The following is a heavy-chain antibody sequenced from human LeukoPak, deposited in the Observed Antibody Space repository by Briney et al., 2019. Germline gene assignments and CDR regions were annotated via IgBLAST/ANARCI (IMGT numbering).Heavy chain of an antibody. CDR3: ATGRFSEWLF. J-gene: IGHJ4*01. Sequence: ASVKVSCKVSGYTLTELSMHWLRQAPRKRLELMGGFDTEDGETIYAQKFQGRVTMTEDTSTDTAYMELSSLRSEDTAVYYCATGRFSEWLFWGQGTLVTVSS. V-gene: IGHV1-24*01. CDR2: FDTEDGET. CDR1: GYTLTELS. D-gene: IGHD3-3*01.